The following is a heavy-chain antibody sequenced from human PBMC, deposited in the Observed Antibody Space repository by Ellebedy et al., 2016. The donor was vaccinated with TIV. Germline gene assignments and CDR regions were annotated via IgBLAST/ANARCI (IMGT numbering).Heavy chain of an antibody. J-gene: IGHJ6*02. CDR2: ISAYNGNT. CDR3: ARGFEGSGSYYYYGMDV. D-gene: IGHD3-10*01. V-gene: IGHV1-18*01. CDR1: GYTFTSYG. Sequence: AASVKVSCKASGYTFTSYGISWVRPAPGQGLEWMGWISAYNGNTNYAQKLQVRVTMTTDTSTSTAYMELRSLRSDDTAVYYCARGFEGSGSYYYYGMDVWGQGTTVTVSS.